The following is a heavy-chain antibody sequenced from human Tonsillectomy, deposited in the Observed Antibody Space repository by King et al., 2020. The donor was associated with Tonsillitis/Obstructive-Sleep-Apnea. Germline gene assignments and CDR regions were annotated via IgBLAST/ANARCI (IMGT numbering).Heavy chain of an antibody. CDR2: IIPIFGTA. D-gene: IGHD5-12*01. CDR1: GGTFSSYA. V-gene: IGHV1-69*05. J-gene: IGHJ3*02. CDR3: ATSSYSGYDGGDAFDI. Sequence: QLVQSGAEVKKPGSSVKVSCKASGGTFSSYAISWVRQAPGQGLEWMGGIIPIFGTANYAQKFQVRVTITSDESTSTAYMELSSLRSEDTAVYYCATSSYSGYDGGDAFDIWGQGTMVTVSS.